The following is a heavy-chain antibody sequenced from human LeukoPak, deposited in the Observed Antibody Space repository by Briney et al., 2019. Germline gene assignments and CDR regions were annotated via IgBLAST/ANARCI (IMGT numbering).Heavy chain of an antibody. Sequence: QPGGSLRLSCAASGFTFSSYEMNWVRQAPGKGLEWVSYISSSGSTIYYADSMKGRFTISRGNAKNSLYLQMNSLRAEDTAVYYCARGFRGSWYADYWGQGTLVTVSS. CDR3: ARGFRGSWYADY. V-gene: IGHV3-48*03. J-gene: IGHJ4*02. CDR1: GFTFSSYE. CDR2: ISSSGSTI. D-gene: IGHD6-13*01.